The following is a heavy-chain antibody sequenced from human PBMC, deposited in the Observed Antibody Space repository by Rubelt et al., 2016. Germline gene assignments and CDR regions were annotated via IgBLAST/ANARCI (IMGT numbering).Heavy chain of an antibody. Sequence: QLQLQESGPGLVKPSETLSLTCTVSGGSISSSSYYWGWIRQPPGKGLEWIGSIYYSGNTYYNPSLKSGVTISVDTSKNQFALKLSSVTAADTAVYYCARHRTHIVVVASGGWFDPWGQGTLVTVSS. CDR3: ARHRTHIVVVASGGWFDP. J-gene: IGHJ5*02. CDR1: GGSISSSSYY. D-gene: IGHD2-2*01. V-gene: IGHV4-39*01. CDR2: IYYSGNT.